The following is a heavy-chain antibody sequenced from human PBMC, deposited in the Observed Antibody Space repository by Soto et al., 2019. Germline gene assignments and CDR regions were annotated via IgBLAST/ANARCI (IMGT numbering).Heavy chain of an antibody. CDR2: ISGSGGST. CDR3: AKDNAQSSGWYPIFDY. V-gene: IGHV3-23*01. D-gene: IGHD6-19*01. Sequence: GGSLRLSCAASGFTFSSYAMSWVRQAPGKGLEWVSTISGSGGSTYYADSVKGRFTISRDNSKNTLYLQMNSLRAEGTAVYYCAKDNAQSSGWYPIFDYWGQGTLVTVSS. CDR1: GFTFSSYA. J-gene: IGHJ4*02.